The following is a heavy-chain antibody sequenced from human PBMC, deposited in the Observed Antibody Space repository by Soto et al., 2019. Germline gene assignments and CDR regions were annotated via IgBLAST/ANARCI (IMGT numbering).Heavy chain of an antibody. CDR2: IKPDGGEQ. Sequence: EVQLVESGGGLVQPGGSLRLSCEASGFTFGNYWMNWVRQTPGKGLEWVANIKPDGGEQYYVESVKGRFTISRDNAKDSLYLQMSRLRGDDTVVYYCARGHSNDCDYWGQGTLVTVSS. J-gene: IGHJ4*02. V-gene: IGHV3-7*04. CDR3: ARGHSNDCDY. D-gene: IGHD5-18*01. CDR1: GFTFGNYW.